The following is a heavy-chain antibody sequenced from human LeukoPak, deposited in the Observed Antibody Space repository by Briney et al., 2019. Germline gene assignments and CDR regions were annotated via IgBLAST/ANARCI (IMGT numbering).Heavy chain of an antibody. V-gene: IGHV4-39*01. J-gene: IGHJ4*02. CDR1: GGSISSSSYY. CDR2: IYYSGST. CDR3: ARLQSTIFGVGYFDY. Sequence: SETLSLTCTVSGGSISSSSYYWGWIRQPPGKGLEWIGSIYYSGSTYYNPSLKSRVTISVDTSKNQFSLKPSSVTAADTAVYYCARLQSTIFGVGYFDYWGQGTLVTVSS. D-gene: IGHD3-3*01.